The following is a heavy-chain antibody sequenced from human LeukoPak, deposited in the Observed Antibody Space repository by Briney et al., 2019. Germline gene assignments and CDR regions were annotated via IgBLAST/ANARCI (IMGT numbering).Heavy chain of an antibody. Sequence: SETLSLTCSVSGGSIINDYWNWIRQPPGKGLEWIGYIYYTGNMLYSPPLKSRVTISVDTSKNQFSLKLKSVTAADTAVYYCARGGDRSSWSIDYWGQGTLVTVSS. V-gene: IGHV4-59*12. J-gene: IGHJ4*02. CDR2: IYYTGNM. CDR1: GGSIINDY. CDR3: ARGGDRSSWSIDY. D-gene: IGHD6-13*01.